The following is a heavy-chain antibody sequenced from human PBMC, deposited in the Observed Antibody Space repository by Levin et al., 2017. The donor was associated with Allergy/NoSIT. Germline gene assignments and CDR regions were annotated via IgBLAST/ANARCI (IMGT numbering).Heavy chain of an antibody. CDR1: GYAFTSYG. CDR2: INTDNANT. V-gene: IGHV1-18*01. D-gene: IGHD6-19*01. Sequence: GESLKISCKASGYAFTSYGISWVRQAPGQGLEWMGWINTDNANTNYAQKVQGRVTMTTDTSTTTAYLELRSLRSDDTAVYYWARGDGYRSGWYGDYYYGMDVWGQGTTVTVSS. J-gene: IGHJ6*02. CDR3: ARGDGYRSGWYGDYYYGMDV.